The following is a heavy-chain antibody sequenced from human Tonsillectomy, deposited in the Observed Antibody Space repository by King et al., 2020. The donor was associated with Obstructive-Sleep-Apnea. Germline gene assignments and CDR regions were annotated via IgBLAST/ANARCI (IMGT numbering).Heavy chain of an antibody. Sequence: QLQESGPGLVKPSETLSLTCTVSGGSVSSGSYYWSWIRQPPGKGLEWIGYIYYSGSTNYNPSLKSRVPISVDTSKNQFSLKLSSVTAAETAVYYCARDRGYSYGYSFDYWGQGTLVTVSS. J-gene: IGHJ4*02. V-gene: IGHV4-61*01. CDR3: ARDRGYSYGYSFDY. D-gene: IGHD5-18*01. CDR2: IYYSGST. CDR1: GGSVSSGSYY.